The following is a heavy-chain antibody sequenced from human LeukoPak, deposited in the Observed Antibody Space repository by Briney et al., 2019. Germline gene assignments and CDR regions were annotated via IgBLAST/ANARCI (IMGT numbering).Heavy chain of an antibody. CDR1: GYTFTGYY. CDR3: ARGYLHYGSGRQYYYFDY. Sequence: ASVKVSCKASGYTFTGYYMHWVRQAPGQGLEWMGWINPNSGGTNYAQKFQGRVTMTRDTSISTAYMELSRLRSDDTAVYYCARGYLHYGSGRQYYYFDYWGQGTLVTVSS. D-gene: IGHD3-10*01. CDR2: INPNSGGT. J-gene: IGHJ4*02. V-gene: IGHV1-2*02.